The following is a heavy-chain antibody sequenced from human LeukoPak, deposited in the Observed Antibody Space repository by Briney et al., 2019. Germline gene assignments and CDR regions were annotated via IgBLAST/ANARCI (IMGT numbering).Heavy chain of an antibody. J-gene: IGHJ4*02. V-gene: IGHV1-8*01. Sequence: GASVKVSCKASGYTFTSYDINWVRQATGQGLEWMGWMNPNSGNTGYAQKFQGRVTMTRNTSISTAYMELSSLRSEGTAVYYCARIGEYCSSTSCYGWGQGTLVTVSS. D-gene: IGHD2-2*01. CDR2: MNPNSGNT. CDR3: ARIGEYCSSTSCYG. CDR1: GYTFTSYD.